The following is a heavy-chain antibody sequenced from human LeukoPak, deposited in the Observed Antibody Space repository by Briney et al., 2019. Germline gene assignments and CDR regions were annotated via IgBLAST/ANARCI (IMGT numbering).Heavy chain of an antibody. D-gene: IGHD6-19*01. Sequence: GASVKVSCKGSGYTFTSYGISWVRQAPGQGLEWMGWISAYNGNTNYAQKLQGRVTMTADTSTSTAYMELRSLRSDDTAVYYCARGSGAVAGLQGDAFDIWGQGTMVTVSS. CDR2: ISAYNGNT. J-gene: IGHJ3*02. CDR3: ARGSGAVAGLQGDAFDI. CDR1: GYTFTSYG. V-gene: IGHV1-18*01.